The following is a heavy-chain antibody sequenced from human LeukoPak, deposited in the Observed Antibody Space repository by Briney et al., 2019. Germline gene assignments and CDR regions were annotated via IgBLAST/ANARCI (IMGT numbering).Heavy chain of an antibody. D-gene: IGHD1-26*01. Sequence: SQTPSLTCAISGDSVSSNSACWNWIRQSPSRGLEWLGRTYWKSKWYTDYAGSVKSRISINTVTSKNQFSLQLNSVTPEDTAVYYCARGGTGYYYYGTDVWGKGTSVTVSS. CDR1: GDSVSSNSAC. J-gene: IGHJ6*04. CDR3: ARGGTGYYYYGTDV. CDR2: TYWKSKWYT. V-gene: IGHV6-1*01.